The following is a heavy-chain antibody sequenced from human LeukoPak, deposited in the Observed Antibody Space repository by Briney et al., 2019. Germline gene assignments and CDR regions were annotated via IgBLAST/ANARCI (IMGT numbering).Heavy chain of an antibody. V-gene: IGHV1-2*02. D-gene: IGHD6-19*01. Sequence: ASVKVSCKASGYTFTGYYMHWVRQAPGQGLEWMGWINPNSGGTNYAQKFQGRVTMARDTSISTAYMELSRLRSDDTAVYYCARESRDSSGWLNWGQGTLVTVSS. CDR2: INPNSGGT. CDR1: GYTFTGYY. CDR3: ARESRDSSGWLN. J-gene: IGHJ4*02.